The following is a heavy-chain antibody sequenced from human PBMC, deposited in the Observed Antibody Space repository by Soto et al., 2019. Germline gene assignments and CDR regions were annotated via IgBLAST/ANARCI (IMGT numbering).Heavy chain of an antibody. D-gene: IGHD3-10*01. CDR1: GYRFTSYW. CDR3: ARLDTVRGYYFDY. Sequence: GESLKISCKGSGYRFTSYWISWVRQMPGKGLEWMWRIDPSDSYTNYSPSFQGHVTISADESISTAYLQWSSLKASDTAVYYCARLDTVRGYYFDYWGQGTQVTVSS. CDR2: IDPSDSYT. V-gene: IGHV5-10-1*01. J-gene: IGHJ4*02.